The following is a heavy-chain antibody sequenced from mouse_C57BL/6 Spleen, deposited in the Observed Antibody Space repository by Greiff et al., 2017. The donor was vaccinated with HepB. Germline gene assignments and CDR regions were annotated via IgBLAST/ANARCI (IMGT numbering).Heavy chain of an antibody. CDR1: GYTFTSYW. Sequence: QVQLQQPGAELVKPGASVKLSCKASGYTFTSYWMHWVKQRPGRGLEWIGRIAPNSGGTKYNEKFKSKATLTVDKPSSTAYMQLSSLTSEDSAVYYCARNYPLYFDYWGQGTTLTVSS. D-gene: IGHD1-1*02. CDR3: ARNYPLYFDY. CDR2: IAPNSGGT. J-gene: IGHJ2*01. V-gene: IGHV1-72*01.